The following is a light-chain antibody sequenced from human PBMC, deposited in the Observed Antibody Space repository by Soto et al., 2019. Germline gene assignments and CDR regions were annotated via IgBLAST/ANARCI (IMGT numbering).Light chain of an antibody. J-gene: IGKJ1*01. CDR3: QQFGTSSWT. Sequence: EIVLTQSPGTLSLSPGERATLSCRASHSVTRYYLAWYQQKPGQAPRLLIYGASSRATGIPDRFSGSGSGTDFTLTISRLEPEDFAVYYCQQFGTSSWTFEQGTKVEIK. CDR1: HSVTRYY. V-gene: IGKV3-20*01. CDR2: GAS.